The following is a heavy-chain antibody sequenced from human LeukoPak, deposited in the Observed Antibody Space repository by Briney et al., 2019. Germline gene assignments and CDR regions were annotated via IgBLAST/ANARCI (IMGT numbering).Heavy chain of an antibody. Sequence: GGSLRLSCAASGFTFRTFCMHWVRQAPGKGLEWVAVISYDGKTKHYADSVKGRFTISRDNSKNTLFLQMSSLRYEDSAVYFCAKGSAAAAVLDYWGQGTLVTVSS. V-gene: IGHV3-30*18. J-gene: IGHJ4*02. CDR2: ISYDGKTK. CDR3: AKGSAAAAVLDY. D-gene: IGHD6-13*01. CDR1: GFTFRTFC.